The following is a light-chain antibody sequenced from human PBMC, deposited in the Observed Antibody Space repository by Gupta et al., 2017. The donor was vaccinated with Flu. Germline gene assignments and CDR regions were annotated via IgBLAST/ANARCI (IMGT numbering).Light chain of an antibody. Sequence: QSVLPPPPPSSATPRQMVTISSSGSSTNSGNNEVYWYQQLPGTAPKLLNYRDTQRPAGVPDRFSGTKSGTSASLAISGLRSEDEADYYCAAWDNRLSGVFGGGTKVTVL. CDR2: RDT. CDR1: STNSGNNE. J-gene: IGLJ3*02. V-gene: IGLV1-47*01. CDR3: AAWDNRLSGV.